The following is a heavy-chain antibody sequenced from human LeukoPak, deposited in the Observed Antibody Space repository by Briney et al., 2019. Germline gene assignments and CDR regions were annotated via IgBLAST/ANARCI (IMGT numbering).Heavy chain of an antibody. CDR2: INHSGST. CDR1: GGSFSGYY. J-gene: IGHJ4*02. Sequence: SETLPLTCAVYGGSFSGYYWSWIRQPPGKGLEWIGEINHSGSTNYNPSLKSRVTISVDTSKNQFSLKLSSVTAADTAVYYCARGRWYYGSGSYYNVRRYYFDYWGQGTLVTVSS. V-gene: IGHV4-34*01. D-gene: IGHD3-10*01. CDR3: ARGRWYYGSGSYYNVRRYYFDY.